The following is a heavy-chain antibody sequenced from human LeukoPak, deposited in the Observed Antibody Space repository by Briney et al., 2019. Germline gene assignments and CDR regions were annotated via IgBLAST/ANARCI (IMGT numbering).Heavy chain of an antibody. Sequence: GGSLRLSCAASGFTFSSYSMNWVRQAPGKGLEWVSSISSSSSYIYYADSVKGRFTISRANAKNSLYLQMNSLRAEDTAVYYCARDRTAMDHTEIDYWGQGTLVTVSS. V-gene: IGHV3-21*01. CDR1: GFTFSSYS. D-gene: IGHD5-18*01. CDR2: ISSSSSYI. CDR3: ARDRTAMDHTEIDY. J-gene: IGHJ4*02.